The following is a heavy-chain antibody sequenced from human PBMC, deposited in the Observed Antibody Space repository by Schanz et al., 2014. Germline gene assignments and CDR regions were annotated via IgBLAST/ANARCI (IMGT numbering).Heavy chain of an antibody. CDR3: VRDTDYHFDY. V-gene: IGHV3-30*04. CDR1: GFTFSSYV. CDR2: ISYDGSNK. Sequence: QVQLVESGGGVVQPGRSLRLSCAASGFTFSSYVMHWVRQAPGKGLEWVAIISYDGSNKSYADSVKGRFTISRDNSKNTLSLQMNSLRAEDTAVYYCVRDTDYHFDYWGQGTLVTVSS. J-gene: IGHJ4*02. D-gene: IGHD4-17*01.